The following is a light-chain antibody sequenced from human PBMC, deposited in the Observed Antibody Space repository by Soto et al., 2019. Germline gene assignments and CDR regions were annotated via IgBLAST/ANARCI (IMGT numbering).Light chain of an antibody. J-gene: IGKJ1*01. CDR3: LQDYDYPWT. CDR2: VAS. CDR1: QGIRND. V-gene: IGKV1-6*01. Sequence: AIQMTQSPSSLSASVGDRITITCRASQGIRNDLAWYQQKPGKAPKLLMYVASSLQTGVPPRFSGSGFGTDFTLTISSLQPEDFATYYCLQDYDYPWTFGQGTKVEIK.